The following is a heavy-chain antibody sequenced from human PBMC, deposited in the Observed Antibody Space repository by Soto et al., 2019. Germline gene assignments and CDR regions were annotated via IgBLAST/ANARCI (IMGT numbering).Heavy chain of an antibody. CDR1: GFTFGSYA. CDR3: AKGGSSSRYSY. CDR2: ISGSGGST. D-gene: IGHD6-13*01. Sequence: GGSLRLSCAASGFTFGSYAMSWVRQAPGKGLEWVSAISGSGGSTYYADSVKGRFTISRDNSKNTLYLQMNSLRAEDTAVYYCAKGGSSSRYSYWGQGTLVTVSS. V-gene: IGHV3-23*01. J-gene: IGHJ4*02.